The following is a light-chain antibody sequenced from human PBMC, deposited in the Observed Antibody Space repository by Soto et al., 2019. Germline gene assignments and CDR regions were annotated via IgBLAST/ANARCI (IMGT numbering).Light chain of an antibody. Sequence: DVVMTQFPVSLAVSLGERATINCKSSQNLFSSFNNKNFLAWYQQRPGQPPKLLISWGSTRQSGVPDRFSGGGSGTDFTLTIGNLQPEHVSVYHCQQFYGTPFTFGPGTKVDVK. CDR3: QQFYGTPFT. J-gene: IGKJ3*01. CDR1: QNLFSSFNNKNF. V-gene: IGKV4-1*01. CDR2: WGS.